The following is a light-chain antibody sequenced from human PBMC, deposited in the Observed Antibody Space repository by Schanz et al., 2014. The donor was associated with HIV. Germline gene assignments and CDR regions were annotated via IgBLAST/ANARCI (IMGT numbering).Light chain of an antibody. CDR3: ASYTTSHTFV. CDR2: DVT. J-gene: IGLJ1*01. V-gene: IGLV2-14*03. Sequence: QSALTQPASVSGSPGQSITLSCTGTSNDIGAYNYVSWYQQHPDKAPKLLIFDVTNRPSDISHRFSGSKSGITASLTISGLQAEDEADYYCASYTTSHTFVFGTGTKLTVL. CDR1: SNDIGAYNY.